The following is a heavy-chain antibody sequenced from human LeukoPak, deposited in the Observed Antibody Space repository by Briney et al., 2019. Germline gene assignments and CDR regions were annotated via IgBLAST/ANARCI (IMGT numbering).Heavy chain of an antibody. CDR1: GGTFSSYA. CDR3: AREERSRFGEFAHGMDV. D-gene: IGHD3-10*01. V-gene: IGHV1-69*05. J-gene: IGHJ6*02. CDR2: IIPIFGTA. Sequence: GASVKVSCKASGGTFSSYAISWVRQAPGQGLEWMGGIIPIFGTANYAQKFQGRVTITTDESTSTAYMELSSLRSEDTAVYYCAREERSRFGEFAHGMDVWGQGTTVTVSS.